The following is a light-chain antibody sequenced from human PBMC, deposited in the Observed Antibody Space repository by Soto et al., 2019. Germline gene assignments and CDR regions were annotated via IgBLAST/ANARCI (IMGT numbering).Light chain of an antibody. CDR3: QQYDNLPLA. V-gene: IGKV1-33*01. CDR2: DAS. CDR1: QDISNY. Sequence: DIQMTQSPSSLSASVGDRVTITCQASQDISNYLNWYQQKPGKAPKLLIYDASNLETGAPSGFSGSGSGTDFTFSISSLQPEDIATYYCQQYDNLPLAFGPGTKVDIK. J-gene: IGKJ3*01.